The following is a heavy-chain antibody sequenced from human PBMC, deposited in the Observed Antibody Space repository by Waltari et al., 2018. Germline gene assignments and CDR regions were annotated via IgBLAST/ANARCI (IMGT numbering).Heavy chain of an antibody. CDR2: INRSGGST. V-gene: IGHV1-46*01. J-gene: IGHJ6*02. CDR3: ARDTGALWMDV. D-gene: IGHD2-21*01. CDR1: EYTFTSSY. Sequence: QVQLVQSGAEVKKPGASVKISCKTSEYTFTSSYIHWVRQAPGQGLEWMGIINRSGGSTIYAQKFQGRVTMTRDTSTSTVYMELSSLRSEDTAVYYCARDTGALWMDVWGQGTTVTVSS.